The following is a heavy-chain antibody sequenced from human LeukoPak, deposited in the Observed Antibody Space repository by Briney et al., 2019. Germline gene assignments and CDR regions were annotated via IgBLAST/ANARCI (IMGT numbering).Heavy chain of an antibody. Sequence: SETLSLTCAVYGGSFSGYYWGWIRQPPGKGLEWIGEINHSGSTNYNPSLKSRVTISVDTSKNQFSLKLSSVTAADTAVYYCARSRIEEASNYFDYWGQGTLVTVSS. J-gene: IGHJ4*02. V-gene: IGHV4-34*01. CDR1: GGSFSGYY. CDR3: ARSRIEEASNYFDY. CDR2: INHSGST. D-gene: IGHD1-26*01.